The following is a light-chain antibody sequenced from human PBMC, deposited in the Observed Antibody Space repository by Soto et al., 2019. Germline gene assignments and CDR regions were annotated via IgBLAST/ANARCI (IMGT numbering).Light chain of an antibody. J-gene: IGKJ1*01. CDR1: HSINNR. V-gene: IGKV1-5*03. Sequence: DIQMTQSPSTLSASLGVGVIITCRASHSINNRLAWYQQKPGKAPNLLIYETSSLESGVPSRFSGSGSGTEFTLTISSLQPEDFASFYCLQTSNYPRTFGQGTEVDI. CDR2: ETS. CDR3: LQTSNYPRT.